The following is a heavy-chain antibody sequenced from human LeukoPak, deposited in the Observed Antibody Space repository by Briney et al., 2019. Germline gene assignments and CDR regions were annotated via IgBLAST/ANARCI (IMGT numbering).Heavy chain of an antibody. CDR1: GGSISSGSYY. CDR2: IYTSGST. CDR3: ARDGYYYDREVGAFDI. J-gene: IGHJ3*02. D-gene: IGHD3-22*01. V-gene: IGHV4-61*02. Sequence: SETLSLTCSVSGGSISSGSYYWSWIRQPAGKGLEWIGRIYTSGSTNYNPSLKSRVTISVDTSKNQFSLKLSSVTAADTAVYYCARDGYYYDREVGAFDIWGQGTMVTVSS.